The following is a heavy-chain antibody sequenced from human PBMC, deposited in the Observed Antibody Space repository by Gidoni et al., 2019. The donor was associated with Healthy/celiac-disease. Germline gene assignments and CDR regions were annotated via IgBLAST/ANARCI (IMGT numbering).Heavy chain of an antibody. J-gene: IGHJ5*02. Sequence: EVQLLESGGGLVQPGGALRLSCAASGFPFSSYAMSWVRQAPGKGLEWVSAISGSGGSTYYADSVKGRFTISRDNSKNTLYLQMNSLRAEDTAVYYCAKYGDSSSSGNWFDPWGQGTLVTVSS. D-gene: IGHD6-6*01. CDR1: GFPFSSYA. CDR3: AKYGDSSSSGNWFDP. V-gene: IGHV3-23*01. CDR2: ISGSGGST.